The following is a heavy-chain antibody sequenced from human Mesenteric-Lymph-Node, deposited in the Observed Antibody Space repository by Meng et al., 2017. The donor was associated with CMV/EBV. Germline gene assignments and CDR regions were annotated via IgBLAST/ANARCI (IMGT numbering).Heavy chain of an antibody. J-gene: IGHJ4*02. V-gene: IGHV1-18*04. CDR1: GYSFTDYY. CDR2: ISAYNGNT. Sequence: ASVKVSCKASGYSFTDYYMHWVRQAPGQGLEWMGWISAYNGNTNYAQKLQGRVTMTTDTSTSTAYMELRSLRSDDTAVYYCARSNPGFDYWGQGTLVTVSS. D-gene: IGHD2/OR15-2a*01. CDR3: ARSNPGFDY.